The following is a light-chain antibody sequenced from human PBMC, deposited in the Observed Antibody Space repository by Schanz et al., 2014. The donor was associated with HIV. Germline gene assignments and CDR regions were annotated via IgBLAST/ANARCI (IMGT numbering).Light chain of an antibody. CDR3: ISYTSETVV. Sequence: QSVLTQPPSASGSPGQSVNISCTGTSSDVGGYYYVSWYQQHPGKAPKLMIYEVSKRPSGVPDRFSGSKSDNTASLTISALQPEDEADYYCISYTSETVVFGGGTKLTVL. CDR2: EVS. J-gene: IGLJ2*01. CDR1: SSDVGGYYY. V-gene: IGLV2-8*01.